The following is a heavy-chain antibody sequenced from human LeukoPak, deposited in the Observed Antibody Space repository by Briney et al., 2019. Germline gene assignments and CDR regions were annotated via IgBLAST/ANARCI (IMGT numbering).Heavy chain of an antibody. CDR3: TKDPNGNYIGAFDP. D-gene: IGHD4-17*01. V-gene: IGHV3-23*01. J-gene: IGHJ5*02. CDR2: MTGNGGTV. Sequence: PGGSLRLSCAASGFTLSSYWMKWVRQAPGKGLEWVSSMTGNGGTVVYTDSVKGRFTMSRDNSKNTVYLQMNSLRAEDTALYYCTKDPNGNYIGAFDPWGLGTLVTVSS. CDR1: GFTLSSYW.